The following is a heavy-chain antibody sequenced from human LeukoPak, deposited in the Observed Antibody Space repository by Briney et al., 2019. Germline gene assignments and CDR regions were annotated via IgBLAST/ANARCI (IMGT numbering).Heavy chain of an antibody. CDR3: AIDLNSYPWFDP. V-gene: IGHV3-33*07. Sequence: GGSLRLSCAASGFTFTKYGFDWGGQAPGKGGEGVAVIWYDGSKRYYADSVKGRFTFSKDNSKNTVYLQMNSLRVEDTALYYCAIDLNSYPWFDPWGQGTLVTVS. J-gene: IGHJ5*02. CDR2: IWYDGSKR. CDR1: GFTFTKYG. D-gene: IGHD3-10*01.